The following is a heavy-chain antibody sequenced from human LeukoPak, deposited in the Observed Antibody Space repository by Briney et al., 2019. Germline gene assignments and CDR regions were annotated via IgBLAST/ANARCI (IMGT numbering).Heavy chain of an antibody. V-gene: IGHV3-7*03. D-gene: IGHD3-16*01. CDR3: ARGGGLDV. Sequence: GSLRLSCAASGFTFSSHWMNWARQAPGEGLEWVASINHNGNVNYYVDSVKGRFTISRDNAKNSLYLQMSNLRAEDTAVYFCARGGGLDVWGQGATVTVSS. CDR1: GFTFSSHW. CDR2: INHNGNVN. J-gene: IGHJ6*02.